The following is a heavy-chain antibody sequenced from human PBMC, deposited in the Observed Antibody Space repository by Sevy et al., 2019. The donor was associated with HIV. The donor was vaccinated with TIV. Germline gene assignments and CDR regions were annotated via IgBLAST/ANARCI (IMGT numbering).Heavy chain of an antibody. CDR1: GGSISSYY. J-gene: IGHJ3*02. CDR3: ARDGRLTDAFDI. Sequence: SETLSLTCTVSGGSISSYYWTWIRQSPGKGLEWIGYIYHSGSTTYNPSLKSRVTISLVTSNKQFSLKLNSVTAADTAVYYCARDGRLTDAFDIWVQGTLVTVSS. D-gene: IGHD6-6*01. V-gene: IGHV4-59*01. CDR2: IYHSGST.